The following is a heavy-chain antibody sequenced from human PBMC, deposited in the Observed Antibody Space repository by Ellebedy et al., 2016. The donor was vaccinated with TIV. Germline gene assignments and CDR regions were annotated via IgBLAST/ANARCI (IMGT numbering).Heavy chain of an antibody. CDR1: GGSISSGSYY. D-gene: IGHD2-21*01. J-gene: IGHJ4*02. CDR3: ARGPYCGGDCYLDY. Sequence: SETLSLXXTVSGGSISSGSYYWSWIRQPAGKGLEWIGRIYTSGSTNYNPSLKSRVTMSVDTSKNQFSLKLSSVTAADTAVYYCARGPYCGGDCYLDYWGQGTLVTVSS. V-gene: IGHV4-61*02. CDR2: IYTSGST.